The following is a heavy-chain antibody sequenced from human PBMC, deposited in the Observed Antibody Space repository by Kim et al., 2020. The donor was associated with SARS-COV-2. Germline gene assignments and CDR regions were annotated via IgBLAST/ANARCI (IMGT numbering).Heavy chain of an antibody. CDR2: ILPSSGAT. Sequence: ASVKVSCKASGYTFTDYYIHWVRQAPGQGLEWMGRILPSSGATSYAQKFQGRVTMTRDTSISTAYMELNSLRSDDTVVYYCARDLCSGGTCHFDYWGQGT. CDR1: GYTFTDYY. CDR3: ARDLCSGGTCHFDY. J-gene: IGHJ4*02. D-gene: IGHD2-15*01. V-gene: IGHV1-2*05.